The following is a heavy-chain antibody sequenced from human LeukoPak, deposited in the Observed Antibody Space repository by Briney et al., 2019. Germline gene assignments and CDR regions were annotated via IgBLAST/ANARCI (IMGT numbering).Heavy chain of an antibody. D-gene: IGHD1-26*01. J-gene: IGHJ4*02. CDR2: IYSSGRS. CDR3: ARHTGSYPPDH. V-gene: IGHV4-30-4*07. Sequence: SETLSLTCAVPGDSISSGGYSWSWVRQPPGKGLEWIGYIYSSGRSYYNPSLQSRVTISVDTSKNEFSLKLRSLTAADTAMYYCARHTGSYPPDHWGQGTLVTVSS. CDR1: GDSISSGGYS.